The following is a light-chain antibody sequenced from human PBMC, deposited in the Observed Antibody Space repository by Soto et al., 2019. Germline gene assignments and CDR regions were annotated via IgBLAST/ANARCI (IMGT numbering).Light chain of an antibody. CDR3: RSYVGSHTVHV. CDR2: EVT. V-gene: IGLV2-8*01. J-gene: IGLJ1*01. Sequence: QSALTQPPSASGSPGQSVTISCTGTSSDVGGYNYVSWYQQHPDKAPKLMIYEVTKRPSGVPDRFSGSKSGNTASLTVSGLQAEDESDCHCRSYVGSHTVHVLGTGTKLTVL. CDR1: SSDVGGYNY.